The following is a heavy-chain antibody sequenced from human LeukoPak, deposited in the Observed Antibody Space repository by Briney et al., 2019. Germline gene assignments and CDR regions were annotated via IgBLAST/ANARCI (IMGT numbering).Heavy chain of an antibody. Sequence: SVKVSCKASGGTFSSYAISWVRQAPGQGLEWMGRIIPILGIANYAQKFRGRVTITADKSTSTAYMELSSLRSEDTAVYYCARSFGVGFDPWGQGTLVTVSS. J-gene: IGHJ5*02. D-gene: IGHD3-3*01. V-gene: IGHV1-69*04. CDR2: IIPILGIA. CDR3: ARSFGVGFDP. CDR1: GGTFSSYA.